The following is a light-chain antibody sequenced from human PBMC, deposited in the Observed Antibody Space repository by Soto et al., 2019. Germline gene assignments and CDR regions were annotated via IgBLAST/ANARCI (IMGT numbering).Light chain of an antibody. Sequence: QSVLTQPASVSGSPGQSITISCTGTSSDVGGYNDVSWYQQHPGKAPELIIYEVSNRPAGVSNRFSGSKSGNTASLTISGLQAEDEADYYCSSYTTNSPHVFGTGTKVTVL. CDR2: EVS. CDR1: SSDVGGYND. J-gene: IGLJ1*01. V-gene: IGLV2-14*01. CDR3: SSYTTNSPHV.